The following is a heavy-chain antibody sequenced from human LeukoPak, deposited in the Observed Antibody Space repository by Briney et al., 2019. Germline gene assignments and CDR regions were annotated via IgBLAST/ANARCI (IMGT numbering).Heavy chain of an antibody. CDR3: ARQYNSGYGLPFDY. J-gene: IGHJ4*02. CDR2: IYYSGNT. Sequence: PETLSLTCTVSGSSISSSSSYWGWIRQPPGKGLEWIGSIYYSGNTYYNPSLKSRVTISVDTSKNQFSLKLNSVTAADTAVYYCARQYNSGYGLPFDYWGQGTLVTVSS. D-gene: IGHD5-12*01. CDR1: GSSISSSSSY. V-gene: IGHV4-39*01.